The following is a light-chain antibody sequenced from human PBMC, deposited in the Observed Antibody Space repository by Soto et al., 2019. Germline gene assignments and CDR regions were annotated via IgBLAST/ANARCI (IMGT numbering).Light chain of an antibody. J-gene: IGKJ2*01. Sequence: EIVMTQSPATLSVSPGERATLSCRVSHSVSSDLAWYQQKPGQGPRLLIYGASTRATGIPARFSGSGSGTEFTLTISSLQSEDFAVYYCQQYDISPYIFGQGTKLEIK. CDR3: QQYDISPYI. CDR2: GAS. CDR1: HSVSSD. V-gene: IGKV3-15*01.